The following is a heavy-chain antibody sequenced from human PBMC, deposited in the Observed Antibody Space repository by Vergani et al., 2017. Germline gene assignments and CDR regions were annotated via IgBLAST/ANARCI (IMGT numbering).Heavy chain of an antibody. Sequence: QVQLVQSGAEVKKPGASVKVSCKVSGYTLTEFSMHWVRQAPGKGLEWMGGFDPEDGETIYAQKVQGRVTMTEDKSTSTAYMELSSLRSEDTAVYXCGAGGPSYYYYYYMDVWGKGTTVTVSS. CDR3: GAGGPSYYYYYYMDV. CDR1: GYTLTEFS. J-gene: IGHJ6*03. V-gene: IGHV1-24*01. CDR2: FDPEDGET. D-gene: IGHD2-8*02.